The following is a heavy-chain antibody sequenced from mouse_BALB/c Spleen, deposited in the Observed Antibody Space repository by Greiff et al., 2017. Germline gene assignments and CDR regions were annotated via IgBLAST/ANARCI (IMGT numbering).Heavy chain of an antibody. CDR3: ASLITTPSWFAY. Sequence: EVKVVESGGGLVKLGGSLKLSCAASGFTFSSYYMSWVRQTPEKRLELVAAINSNGGSTYYPDTVKGRFTISRDNAKNTLYLHMSCLKSEDTALDYCASLITTPSWFAYWGQGTLVTVSA. CDR1: GFTFSSYY. D-gene: IGHD1-1*01. J-gene: IGHJ3*01. CDR2: INSNGGST. V-gene: IGHV5-6-2*01.